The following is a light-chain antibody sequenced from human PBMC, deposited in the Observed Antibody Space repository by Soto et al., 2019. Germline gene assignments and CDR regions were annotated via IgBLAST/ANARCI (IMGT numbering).Light chain of an antibody. V-gene: IGKV3-11*01. CDR2: DAS. CDR1: QNIHDK. Sequence: EIVLTQSPATVSLSPGERASLSCRASQNIHDKLAWYQQKPGQAPRLLIYDASKRATGISGSSSGSRSGTEFTLTISSLESEDFAVYYCQQCSDWPPLTFGPGTKVDIK. J-gene: IGKJ3*01. CDR3: QQCSDWPPLT.